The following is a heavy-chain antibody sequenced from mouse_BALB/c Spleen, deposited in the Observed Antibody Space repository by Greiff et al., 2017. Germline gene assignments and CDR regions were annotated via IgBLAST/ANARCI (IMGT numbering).Heavy chain of an antibody. J-gene: IGHJ2*01. D-gene: IGHD2-1*01. CDR2: ISDGGSYT. CDR1: GFTFSDYY. V-gene: IGHV5-4*02. Sequence: LVESGGGLVKPGGSLKLSCAASGFTFSDYYMYWVRQTPEKRLEWVATISDGGSYTYYPDSVKGRFTISRDNAKNNLYLQMSNLKSEDTAMYYCARDGNYGDFDYWGQGTTRTVSS. CDR3: ARDGNYGDFDY.